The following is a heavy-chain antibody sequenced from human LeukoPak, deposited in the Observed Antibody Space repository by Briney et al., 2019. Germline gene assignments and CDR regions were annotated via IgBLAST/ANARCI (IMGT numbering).Heavy chain of an antibody. CDR1: GYTFTGYY. V-gene: IGHV1-18*04. CDR2: ISAYNGNT. Sequence: ASVTVSCKASGYTFTGYYMHWVRQAPGQGLEWMGWISAYNGNTNYAQKLQGRVTMTTDTSTSTAYMELRSLRSDDTAVYYCASGYRPSGSSDDAFDIWGQGTMVTVSS. CDR3: ASGYRPSGSSDDAFDI. D-gene: IGHD1-26*01. J-gene: IGHJ3*02.